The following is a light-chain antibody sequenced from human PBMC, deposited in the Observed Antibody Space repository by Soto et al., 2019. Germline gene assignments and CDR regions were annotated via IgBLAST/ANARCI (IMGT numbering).Light chain of an antibody. V-gene: IGKV1-5*03. CDR1: QTISSW. CDR2: KAS. CDR3: QQYNDYSTWT. J-gene: IGKJ1*01. Sequence: DIQMTHSPSTLSGSVGDRVTITFRSSQTISSWLAWYQQKPGKAPKLLIYKASTLKSGVPSRFSGSGSGTEFTLTISSLQPDDFATYYCQQYNDYSTWTFGQGTKVDIK.